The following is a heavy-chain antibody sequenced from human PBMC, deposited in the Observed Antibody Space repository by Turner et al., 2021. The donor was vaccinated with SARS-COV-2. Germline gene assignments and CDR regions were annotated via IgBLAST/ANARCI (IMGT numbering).Heavy chain of an antibody. Sequence: EVQLVESGGALVQPGGSLRLSCAASGFTFSTYWMAWVRHASGKGLEWVDNIRPDGSDQDYVGSVNGRFTISRDNVENSLFLQMNSLRAEDTAVYYCARHGDYCFAHWGQGTLLTVSS. V-gene: IGHV3-7*01. CDR3: ARHGDYCFAH. CDR2: IRPDGSDQ. CDR1: GFTFSTYW. J-gene: IGHJ4*02. D-gene: IGHD4-17*01.